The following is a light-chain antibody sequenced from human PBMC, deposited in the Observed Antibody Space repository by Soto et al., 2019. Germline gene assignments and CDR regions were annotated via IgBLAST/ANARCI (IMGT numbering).Light chain of an antibody. Sequence: DIQMTQSPSTLSASVGDRVTITCRASQSISSWLAWYQQKPGKAPKLLIYDASSLESRVPSRFSGSGSGTEFTLTISSLQPDDFATYYCQQYNSYSQGTFGQGTKVDIK. J-gene: IGKJ1*01. V-gene: IGKV1-5*01. CDR3: QQYNSYSQGT. CDR1: QSISSW. CDR2: DAS.